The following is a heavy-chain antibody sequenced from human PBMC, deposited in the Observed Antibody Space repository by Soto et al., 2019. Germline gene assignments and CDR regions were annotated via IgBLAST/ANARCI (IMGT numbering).Heavy chain of an antibody. CDR3: ARDPYYYDSSGYYYPY. V-gene: IGHV1-46*01. Sequence: EXXVKVSCKASGYTFTSYYMHWVRQAPGQGLEWMGIINPSGGSTSYAQKFQGRVTMTRDTSTSTVYMELSSLRSEDTAVYYCARDPYYYDSSGYYYPYWGQGTLVTVSS. CDR1: GYTFTSYY. J-gene: IGHJ4*02. D-gene: IGHD3-22*01. CDR2: INPSGGST.